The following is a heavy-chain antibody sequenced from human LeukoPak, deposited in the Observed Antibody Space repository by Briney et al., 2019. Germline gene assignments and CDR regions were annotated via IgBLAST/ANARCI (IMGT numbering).Heavy chain of an antibody. V-gene: IGHV7-4-1*02. D-gene: IGHD3-22*01. CDR1: GYTFTSYA. CDR2: INTNTGNP. J-gene: IGHJ4*01. Sequence: GASVKVSCKASGYTFTSYAMNWVRQAPGQGLEWMGWINTNTGNPTYAQGFTGRFVFSLDTSVSRAYRQMSSLKGEDTAVYYCAYFDSSGYAFGYWGHGTLVTVSS. CDR3: AYFDSSGYAFGY.